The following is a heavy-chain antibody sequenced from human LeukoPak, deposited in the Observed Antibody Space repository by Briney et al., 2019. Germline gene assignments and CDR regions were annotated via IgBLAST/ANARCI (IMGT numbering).Heavy chain of an antibody. Sequence: GGSLRLSCAASGFTFSSYAMSWVRQAPGKGLEWVSAISGSGGSTYYADSVKGRFTISRDNSKNTLYLQMNSLRAEDTAVYYCSISGTTHDAFDIWGQGTMVTVSS. J-gene: IGHJ3*02. D-gene: IGHD1-7*01. CDR2: ISGSGGST. CDR3: SISGTTHDAFDI. V-gene: IGHV3-23*01. CDR1: GFTFSSYA.